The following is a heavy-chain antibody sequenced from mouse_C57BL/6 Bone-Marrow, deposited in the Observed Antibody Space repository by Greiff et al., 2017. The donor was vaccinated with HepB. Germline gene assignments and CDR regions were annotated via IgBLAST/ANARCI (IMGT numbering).Heavy chain of an antibody. CDR2: INSDGGST. CDR1: EYEFPSHD. CDR3: ARRGYYGSSPHWYFDV. Sequence: EVQVVESGGGLVQPGESLKLSCESNEYEFPSHDMSWVRKTPEKRLELVAAINSDGGSTYYPDTMERRFIISRDNTKKTLYLQMSSLRSEDTALYYCARRGYYGSSPHWYFDVWGTGTTVTVSS. V-gene: IGHV5-2*01. D-gene: IGHD1-1*01. J-gene: IGHJ1*03.